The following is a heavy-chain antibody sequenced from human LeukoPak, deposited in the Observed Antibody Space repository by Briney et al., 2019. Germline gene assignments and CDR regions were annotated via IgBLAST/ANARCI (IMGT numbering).Heavy chain of an antibody. Sequence: GGSLRLSCAACGFTYSHYGMHWVRQVPGKGLEWVAVIWSDGTEKYYGDAVKGRFTISRDNSMKTLYLQMNSLRGDDTAVYYCAKDAQRGFDYSNSLESWGQGTLVTVSS. J-gene: IGHJ5*01. V-gene: IGHV3-33*06. CDR2: IWSDGTEK. D-gene: IGHD4-11*01. CDR1: GFTYSHYG. CDR3: AKDAQRGFDYSNSLES.